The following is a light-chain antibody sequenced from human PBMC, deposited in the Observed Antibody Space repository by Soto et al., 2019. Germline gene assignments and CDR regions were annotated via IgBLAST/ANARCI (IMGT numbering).Light chain of an antibody. V-gene: IGKV3-15*01. Sequence: EIVLTQSPCTLSLSPGAIATLSCRASQRVDDSHLAWYQLRPGQAPRLLIYGASTRATGTPARFSGSGSGTEFTLTISSLQSEDFAVYFCQQYNIWPQTFGQGTKVDIK. CDR3: QQYNIWPQT. CDR2: GAS. CDR1: QRVDDSH. J-gene: IGKJ1*01.